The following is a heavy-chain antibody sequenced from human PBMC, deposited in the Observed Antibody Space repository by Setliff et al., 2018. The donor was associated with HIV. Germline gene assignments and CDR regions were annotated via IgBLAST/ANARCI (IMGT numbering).Heavy chain of an antibody. CDR3: ARDQGESTWSYWFDP. J-gene: IGHJ5*02. Sequence: TLSLTCTVSGASVSSHYWTWIRQPAGKRLEWIGRVYPSGSVNYSPSFQSRVSMSIDTSKNQFSLTLTSVTAADTAVYYCARDQGESTWSYWFDPWGQGTQVTVSS. V-gene: IGHV4-4*07. D-gene: IGHD6-13*01. CDR1: GASVSSHY. CDR2: VYPSGSV.